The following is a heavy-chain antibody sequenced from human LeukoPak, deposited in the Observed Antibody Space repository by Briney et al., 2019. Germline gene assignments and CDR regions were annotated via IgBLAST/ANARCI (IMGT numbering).Heavy chain of an antibody. V-gene: IGHV3-74*01. CDR2: ISSGGSGT. J-gene: IGHJ4*02. CDR3: ARGVTMATISPYDY. CDR1: GFTFSSYG. Sequence: SGGSLRLSCAASGFTFSSYGMHWVRQAPGKGPVWVSRISSGGSGTNYADSVKGRFTISRDNAENTLYLQMSSLRAEDTAVYYCARGVTMATISPYDYWAQGTLVTVSS. D-gene: IGHD5-24*01.